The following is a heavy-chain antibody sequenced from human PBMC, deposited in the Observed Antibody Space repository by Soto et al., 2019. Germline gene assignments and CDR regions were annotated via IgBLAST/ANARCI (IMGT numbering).Heavy chain of an antibody. V-gene: IGHV1-69*12. J-gene: IGHJ6*02. CDR2: IIPIFGTA. CDR3: ARGYCISTSCYAYYGMDV. D-gene: IGHD2-2*01. CDR1: GGTFSSYA. Sequence: QVQLVQSGAEVKKPGSSVKVSCKASGGTFSSYAISWVRQAPGQGLEWMGGIIPIFGTANYAQKFQGRVTITADESTRTAYMELSSLRSEDTAVYYCARGYCISTSCYAYYGMDVWGQGTTFTVSS.